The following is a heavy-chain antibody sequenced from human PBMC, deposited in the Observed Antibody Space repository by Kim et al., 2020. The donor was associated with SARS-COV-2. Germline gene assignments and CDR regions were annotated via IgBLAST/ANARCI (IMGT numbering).Heavy chain of an antibody. J-gene: IGHJ4*02. D-gene: IGHD1-26*01. CDR1: GGSISSYY. CDR2: IYGSGST. V-gene: IGHV4-59*08. CDR3: ARHEFKSYHFEY. Sequence: SETLSLTCTVSGGSISSYYWSWIRQPPGKGLEWIGYIYGSGSTNYNPSLKSRVTISADTSKNQFSLKLSSVTAADTALYYCARHEFKSYHFEYWGQGTLVTVSS.